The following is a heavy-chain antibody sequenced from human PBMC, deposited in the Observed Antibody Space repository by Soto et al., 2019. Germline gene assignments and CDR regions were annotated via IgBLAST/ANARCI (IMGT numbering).Heavy chain of an antibody. J-gene: IGHJ4*02. Sequence: EVQLLESGGGLVQPGGSLRLSCAGSGFSFSSYWINWVRQAPGKGLEWVANTNEDGSEKYYVDSVKGRFSISKDNTKNSLYLQMNSLRAEDTSVYYCVRAITTAASYCGQGTLVTVSS. CDR3: VRAITTAASY. CDR1: GFSFSSYW. D-gene: IGHD2-2*01. CDR2: TNEDGSEK. V-gene: IGHV3-7*04.